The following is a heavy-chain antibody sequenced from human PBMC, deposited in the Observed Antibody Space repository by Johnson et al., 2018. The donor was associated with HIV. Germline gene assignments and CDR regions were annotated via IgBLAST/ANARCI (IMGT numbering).Heavy chain of an antibody. V-gene: IGHV3-15*01. Sequence: VQLVASGGGVVQPGGSLRLSCKASGFTFSNAWMSWVRQAPGQGLEWVGRIKSKTDCGTTDYAAPVQGRFTISRDDSKNTLYLQMNSLRAEDTAVYYCAILPEWELSPEVFDIWGQGTMVTVSS. J-gene: IGHJ3*02. CDR3: AILPEWELSPEVFDI. D-gene: IGHD1-26*01. CDR2: IKSKTDCGTT. CDR1: GFTFSNAW.